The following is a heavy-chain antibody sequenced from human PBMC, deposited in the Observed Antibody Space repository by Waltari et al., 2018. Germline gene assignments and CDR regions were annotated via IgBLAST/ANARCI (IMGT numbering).Heavy chain of an antibody. Sequence: QVQLVESWGGMVQPGGYLRLSCAASGFPFRSHGMPWVRQAPGKGLAWVAFVRYDGIKKYYEDSLKGRFTLSRDNTKNTLYLQLNSLRAEDTAVYYCARDRGDCGSTSCYTEYSFDYWGQGALVTVSS. CDR2: VRYDGIKK. D-gene: IGHD2-2*02. CDR3: ARDRGDCGSTSCYTEYSFDY. J-gene: IGHJ4*02. CDR1: GFPFRSHG. V-gene: IGHV3-30*02.